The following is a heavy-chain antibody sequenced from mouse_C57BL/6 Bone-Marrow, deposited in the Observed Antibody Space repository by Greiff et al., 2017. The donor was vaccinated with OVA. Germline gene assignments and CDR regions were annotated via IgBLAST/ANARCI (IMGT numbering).Heavy chain of an antibody. CDR2: ISNGGGST. Sequence: EVQRVESGGGLVQPGGSLKLSCAASGFTFSDYYMYWVRQTPEKRLEWVAYISNGGGSTYYPDTVKGRFTISRDNAKNTLYLKVSRLKSEDTAMDYCAITTVVGFAYWGQGTLVTVSA. V-gene: IGHV5-12*01. CDR1: GFTFSDYY. CDR3: AITTVVGFAY. J-gene: IGHJ3*01. D-gene: IGHD1-1*01.